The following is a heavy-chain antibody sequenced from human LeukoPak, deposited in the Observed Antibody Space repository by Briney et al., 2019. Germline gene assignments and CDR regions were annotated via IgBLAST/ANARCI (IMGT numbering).Heavy chain of an antibody. V-gene: IGHV3-11*04. CDR3: AREALEWSPPDI. CDR2: ISNSGITI. J-gene: IGHJ3*02. D-gene: IGHD3-3*01. CDR1: GFTFNDYY. Sequence: GGSLRLSCAASGFTFNDYYMTWIRQAPGKGLEWVSYISNSGITINYADSVKGRFTISRDNSKNTLYLQMNNMRTEDTAVYYCAREALEWSPPDIWGQGTTVTVSS.